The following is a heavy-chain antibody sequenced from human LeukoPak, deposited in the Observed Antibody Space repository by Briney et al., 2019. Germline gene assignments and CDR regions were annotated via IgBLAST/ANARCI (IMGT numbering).Heavy chain of an antibody. D-gene: IGHD2-15*01. V-gene: IGHV4-38-2*02. CDR3: TRETIRFCSDTDCLQGEF. J-gene: IGHJ4*02. Sequence: SETLSLTCDVSGYSISRGYYWGWVRQSPGKGLEWIANIHHSGRAYYNPSLKSRVSISVDMSKNQISLKLTSVTAADTAVYHCTRETIRFCSDTDCLQGEFWGQRALVTVSS. CDR2: IHHSGRA. CDR1: GYSISRGYY.